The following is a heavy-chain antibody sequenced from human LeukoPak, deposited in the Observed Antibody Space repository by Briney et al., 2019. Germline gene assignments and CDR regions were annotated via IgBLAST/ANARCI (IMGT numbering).Heavy chain of an antibody. Sequence: GGSLRLSCVASGLTFSSYEMNWVRQAPGKGLEWISYISNSGSSIYCADSVMGRFTISRDNAKNSLYLQMNSLRAEDTAVYYCARDPSSSSWSPFDYWGQETLVTVSS. D-gene: IGHD6-13*01. CDR2: ISNSGSSI. CDR3: ARDPSSSSWSPFDY. V-gene: IGHV3-48*03. CDR1: GLTFSSYE. J-gene: IGHJ4*02.